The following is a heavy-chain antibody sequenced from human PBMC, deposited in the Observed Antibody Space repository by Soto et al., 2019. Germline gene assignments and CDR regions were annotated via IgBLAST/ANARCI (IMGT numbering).Heavy chain of an antibody. J-gene: IGHJ6*02. CDR2: IKSKTDGGTT. V-gene: IGHV3-15*07. Sequence: GGSLRLSCAASGFTFSNAWMNWVRQAPGKGLEWVGRIKSKTDGGTTDYDAPVKGRFTISRDDSKNTLYLQMNSLKTEDTAVYYCTTVGRVYDILTGMEDIYYYYGMDVWGQGTTVTVSS. D-gene: IGHD3-9*01. CDR1: GFTFSNAW. CDR3: TTVGRVYDILTGMEDIYYYYGMDV.